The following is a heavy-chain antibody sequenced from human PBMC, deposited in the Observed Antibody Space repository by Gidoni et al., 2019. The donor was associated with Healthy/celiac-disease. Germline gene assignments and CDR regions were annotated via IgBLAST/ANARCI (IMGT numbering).Heavy chain of an antibody. CDR3: ARDPTEYQLLYSGYFDY. V-gene: IGHV3-30-3*01. CDR1: GFTFSSYA. CDR2: ISYDGSNK. Sequence: QVQLVDSGGGVVQPGRSLRLSCAASGFTFSSYAMHWVRQAPGKGLEWVAGISYDGSNKYYADSVKGRFTISRDNSKNTLYLQMNSLRAEDTAVYYCARDPTEYQLLYSGYFDYWGQGTLVTVSS. D-gene: IGHD2-2*02. J-gene: IGHJ4*02.